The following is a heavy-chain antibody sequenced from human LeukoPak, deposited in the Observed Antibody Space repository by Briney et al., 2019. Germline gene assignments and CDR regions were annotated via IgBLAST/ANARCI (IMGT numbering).Heavy chain of an antibody. CDR1: GGTFSSYA. J-gene: IGHJ3*02. D-gene: IGHD2-2*01. V-gene: IGHV1-69*13. CDR3: ATPVDSTSRYGAYDAFDI. Sequence: GASVKVSCKASGGTFSSYAISWVRQAPGQGLEWMGGIIPIFGTANYAQKFQGRVTITADESTSTAYLELSSLRSEDTAVYYCATPVDSTSRYGAYDAFDIWGQGTMVTVSS. CDR2: IIPIFGTA.